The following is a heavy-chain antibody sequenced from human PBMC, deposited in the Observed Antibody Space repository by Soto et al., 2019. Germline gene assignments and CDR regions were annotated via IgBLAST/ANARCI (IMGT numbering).Heavy chain of an antibody. CDR2: ISAYNGNT. J-gene: IGHJ6*02. D-gene: IGHD6-6*01. CDR1: GYTFTSYG. CDR3: ARARYGYSSSSLTYYGMDV. V-gene: IGHV1-18*01. Sequence: ASVKVSCKASGYTFTSYGISWVRQAPGQGLEWMGWISAYNGNTNYAQKLQGRVTMTTDTSTSTAYMELRSLRSDDTAVYYCARARYGYSSSSLTYYGMDVWGQGTTVTVYS.